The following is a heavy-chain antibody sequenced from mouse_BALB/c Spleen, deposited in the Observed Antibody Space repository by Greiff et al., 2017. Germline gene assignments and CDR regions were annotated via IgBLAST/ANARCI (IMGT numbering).Heavy chain of an antibody. V-gene: IGHV5-6-5*01. CDR2: ISSGGST. Sequence: EVKLVESGGGLVKPGGSLKLSCAASGFTFSSYAMSWVRQTPEKRLEWVASISSGGSTYYTDSVKGRFTISRDNARNILYLQMSSLRAEDTAMYYCAREYYGNAMDYWGQGTSVTVSS. CDR3: AREYYGNAMDY. CDR1: GFTFSSYA. D-gene: IGHD2-1*01. J-gene: IGHJ4*01.